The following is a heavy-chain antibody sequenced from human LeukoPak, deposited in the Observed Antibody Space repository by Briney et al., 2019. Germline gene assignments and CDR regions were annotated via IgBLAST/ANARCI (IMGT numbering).Heavy chain of an antibody. CDR2: IYYSGST. CDR3: ARDLGSYGLYYVDV. V-gene: IGHV4-39*07. Sequence: PSETLSLTCTVSGGSISSSSYYWGWIRQPPGKGLEWIGSIYYSGSTYYNPSLKSRVTISVDTSKNQFSLRLTSVTAADTAVYYCARDLGSYGLYYVDVWGKGTPVTVSS. J-gene: IGHJ6*03. D-gene: IGHD3-16*01. CDR1: GGSISSSSYY.